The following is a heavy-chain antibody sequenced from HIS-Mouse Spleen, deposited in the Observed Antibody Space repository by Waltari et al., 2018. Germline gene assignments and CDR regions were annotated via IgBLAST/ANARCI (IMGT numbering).Heavy chain of an antibody. V-gene: IGHV3-21*01. CDR1: GFTFRSYS. J-gene: IGHJ2*01. Sequence: EVQLVESGGGLVKPGGSLRLSCAASGFTFRSYSMTWVRQAPGKGLEWVSSISSSSSYIYYADSVKGRFTISRDNAKNSLYLQMNSLRAEDTAVYYCARDRYWYFDLWGRGTLVTVSS. CDR3: ARDRYWYFDL. CDR2: ISSSSSYI.